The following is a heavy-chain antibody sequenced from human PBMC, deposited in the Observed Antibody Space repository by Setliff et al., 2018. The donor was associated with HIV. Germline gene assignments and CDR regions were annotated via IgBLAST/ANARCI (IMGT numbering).Heavy chain of an antibody. CDR1: GYTFSTYS. CDR2: VSAYNGHT. J-gene: IGHJ3*02. V-gene: IGHV1-18*01. D-gene: IGHD5-18*01. Sequence: ASVKVSCKASGYTFSTYSITWVRQAPGQGLEWMGWVSAYNGHTDFAQKFQGRITLTTDTSSKTAYMELRSLRSDDTAIYFCASGMRWDTAMGDAFDILGQGTMVTVSS. CDR3: ASGMRWDTAMGDAFDI.